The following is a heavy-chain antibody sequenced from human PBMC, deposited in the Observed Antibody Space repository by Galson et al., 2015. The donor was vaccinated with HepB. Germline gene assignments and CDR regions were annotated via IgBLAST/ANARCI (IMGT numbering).Heavy chain of an antibody. CDR3: ARWRQQLAEYYFDY. CDR2: IYHSGST. Sequence: ETLSLTCAVSGGSISSSNWWSWVRQPPGKGLEWIGEIYHSGSTNYNPSLKSRVTISVDKSKNQFSLKLSSVTAADTAVYYCARWRQQLAEYYFDYWGQGTLVAVSS. J-gene: IGHJ4*02. D-gene: IGHD6-13*01. V-gene: IGHV4-4*02. CDR1: GGSISSSNW.